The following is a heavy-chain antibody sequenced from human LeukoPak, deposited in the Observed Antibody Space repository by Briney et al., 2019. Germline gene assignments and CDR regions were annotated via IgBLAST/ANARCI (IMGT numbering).Heavy chain of an antibody. Sequence: GGSLRLSCAASGFTFSSYWMSWVRQAPGKGLEWVANIKQVGGEKYYADSVKGRFTISRDNARNSLYLQMNSLRAEDTAVYYCIGGSNMDYWGQGTLVTVSS. V-gene: IGHV3-7*01. CDR3: IGGSNMDY. CDR1: GFTFSSYW. D-gene: IGHD1-26*01. CDR2: IKQVGGEK. J-gene: IGHJ4*02.